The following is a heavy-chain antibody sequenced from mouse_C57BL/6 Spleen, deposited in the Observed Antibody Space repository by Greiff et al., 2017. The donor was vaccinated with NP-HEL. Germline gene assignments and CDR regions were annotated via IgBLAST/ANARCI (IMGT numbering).Heavy chain of an antibody. CDR1: GYTFTDYY. CDR3: ARVHYGSFDY. J-gene: IGHJ2*01. Sequence: EVQLQQSGPELVKPGASVKISCKASGYTFTDYYMNWVKQSHGKSLEWIGDINPNNGGTSYNQKFKGKATLTVDKSSSTAYMELRSLTSEDSAVYYCARVHYGSFDYWGQGTTLTVSS. D-gene: IGHD1-1*01. V-gene: IGHV1-26*01. CDR2: INPNNGGT.